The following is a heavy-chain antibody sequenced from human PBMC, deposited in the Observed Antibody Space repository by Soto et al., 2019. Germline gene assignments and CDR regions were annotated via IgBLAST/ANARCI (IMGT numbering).Heavy chain of an antibody. V-gene: IGHV4-4*02. CDR2: IYHSGST. Sequence: GTLSLTCAVSGGSISSSNWWSWVRQPPGKGLEWIGEIYHSGSTNYNPSLESRVTISVDKSKNQFSLKLSSVTAADTAVYYCARSVKITIFGVVIAHWFDPWGQGTLVTVSS. CDR3: ARSVKITIFGVVIAHWFDP. CDR1: GGSISSSNW. D-gene: IGHD3-3*01. J-gene: IGHJ5*02.